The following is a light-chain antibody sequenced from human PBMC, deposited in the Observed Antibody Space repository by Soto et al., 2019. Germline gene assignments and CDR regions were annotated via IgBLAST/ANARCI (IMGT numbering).Light chain of an antibody. J-gene: IGLJ2*01. CDR1: SDDIGANNY. CDR2: EAA. Sequence: QSALTQPASVSGSPGQSITISCTGTSDDIGANNYVSWYQHHPGKAPKILIYEAANRPSGISHRFFGSKSGNTASLTISGLQAEDEADYFCTSYTSASTLLFGGGTKLTVL. V-gene: IGLV2-14*01. CDR3: TSYTSASTLL.